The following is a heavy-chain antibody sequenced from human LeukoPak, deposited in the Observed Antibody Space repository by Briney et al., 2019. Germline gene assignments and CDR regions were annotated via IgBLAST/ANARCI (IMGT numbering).Heavy chain of an antibody. D-gene: IGHD3-9*01. CDR1: GFTFSSYE. J-gene: IGHJ4*02. CDR3: ARIDILTGLHHFDY. V-gene: IGHV3-48*03. CDR2: ISSSGSTI. Sequence: GESLRLSCAASGFTFSSYEMNWVRQAPGKGLEWVSYISSSGSTIYYADSVKGRFTISRDNAKNSLYLQMNSLRAEDTAVYYCARIDILTGLHHFDYWGQGTLVTVSS.